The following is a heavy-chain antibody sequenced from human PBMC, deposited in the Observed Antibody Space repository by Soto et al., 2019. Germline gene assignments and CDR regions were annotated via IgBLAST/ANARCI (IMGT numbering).Heavy chain of an antibody. CDR3: ARHEGSGWAGDYYYYGMDV. J-gene: IGHJ6*02. D-gene: IGHD6-19*01. CDR1: GGSISSSSYY. Sequence: PSETLSLTCTVSGGSISSSSYYWCWIRQPPGKGLEWIGSIYYSGSTYYNPSLKSRVTISVDTSKNQFSLKLSSVTAADTAVYYCARHEGSGWAGDYYYYGMDVWGQGTTVTVSS. CDR2: IYYSGST. V-gene: IGHV4-39*01.